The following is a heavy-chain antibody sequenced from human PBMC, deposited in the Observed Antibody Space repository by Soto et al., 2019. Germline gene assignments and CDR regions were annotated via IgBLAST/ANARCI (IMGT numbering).Heavy chain of an antibody. D-gene: IGHD2-2*01. Sequence: GGSLRLSCAASGLTFSSYGIHWVRQAPGKGLEWVAVIWYDGSNKYYADSVKGRFTISRDNSKYTLYLQMNSLRAEDTAVYYCARDIQYQLLEDYYGMDVWGQGTTVTVSS. J-gene: IGHJ6*02. V-gene: IGHV3-33*01. CDR1: GLTFSSYG. CDR3: ARDIQYQLLEDYYGMDV. CDR2: IWYDGSNK.